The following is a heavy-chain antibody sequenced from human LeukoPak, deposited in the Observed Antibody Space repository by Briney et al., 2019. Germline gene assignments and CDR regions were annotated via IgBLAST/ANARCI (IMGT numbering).Heavy chain of an antibody. D-gene: IGHD2-8*01. CDR3: ARAYGVKGFSPLGAFDI. Sequence: ASVKVSCKASGYTFTSYAMHWVRQAPGQRLEWMGWINAGNGNTKYSQKFQGRVTITRDTSASTAYMELSSLRSEDTAVYYCARAYGVKGFSPLGAFDIWGQGTMVTVSS. CDR1: GYTFTSYA. V-gene: IGHV1-3*01. J-gene: IGHJ3*02. CDR2: INAGNGNT.